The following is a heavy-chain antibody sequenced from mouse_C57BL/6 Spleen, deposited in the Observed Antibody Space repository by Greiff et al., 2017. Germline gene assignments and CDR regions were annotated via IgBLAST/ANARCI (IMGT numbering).Heavy chain of an antibody. CDR3: ARSPPHYYGSSCVDH. CDR2: IDPSDGST. Sequence: QVQLQQPGAELVKPGASVKLSCKASGYTFTSYWMQWVKQRPGQGLEWIGEIDPSDGSTNYNQKFKGKATLTVDPSSSTAYMQLSSLTSENSAVYYCARSPPHYYGSSCVDHWGQGTTLTVSS. J-gene: IGHJ2*01. CDR1: GYTFTSYW. V-gene: IGHV1-50*01. D-gene: IGHD1-1*01.